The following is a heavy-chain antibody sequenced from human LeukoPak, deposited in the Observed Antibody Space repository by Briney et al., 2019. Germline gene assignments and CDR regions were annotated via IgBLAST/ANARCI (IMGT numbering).Heavy chain of an antibody. V-gene: IGHV4-39*01. J-gene: IGHJ6*02. D-gene: IGHD6-19*01. CDR1: GGSISSTSYY. Sequence: PSETLSLTCTVSGGSISSTSYYWGWIRQPPGKGLEWIGSIHYGGSTYYNPSLKSRVTISVDTSKNQFSLKVSSVTAADTAVYYCARVVVADSPEIAVAEQPMHYGLDVWSQGTTVTVSS. CDR3: ARVVVADSPEIAVAEQPMHYGLDV. CDR2: IHYGGST.